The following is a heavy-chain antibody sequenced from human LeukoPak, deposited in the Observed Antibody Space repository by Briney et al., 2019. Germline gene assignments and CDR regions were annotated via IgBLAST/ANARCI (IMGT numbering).Heavy chain of an antibody. CDR3: ARVQYGFYYYMDI. D-gene: IGHD5-24*01. CDR2: IHSTGST. CDR1: DGPINSYS. J-gene: IGHJ6*03. Sequence: SETLSLTCTVSDGPINSYSWTWIRQSAGKGLEWIGRIHSTGSTNYNPSLRSRVSMSIDTPKKQFSLNLTSVTAADTAVYYCARVQYGFYYYMDIWGKGTMVTV. V-gene: IGHV4-4*07.